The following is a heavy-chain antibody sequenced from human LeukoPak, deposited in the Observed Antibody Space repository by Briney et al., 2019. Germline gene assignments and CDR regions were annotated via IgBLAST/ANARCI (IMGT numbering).Heavy chain of an antibody. J-gene: IGHJ4*02. CDR1: GFTVSTYY. V-gene: IGHV3-53*01. D-gene: IGHD2-2*01. CDR3: ARGLGYCTSTTCVLPFDY. Sequence: GASLRLSCAASGFTVSTYYMTWVRQAPGKGLECVSVIYPGGSTYYADSVKGRFTVSRDNSKNTLYLQMNSLRAEDTAMYYCARGLGYCTSTTCVLPFDYWGQGSLVTVSS. CDR2: IYPGGST.